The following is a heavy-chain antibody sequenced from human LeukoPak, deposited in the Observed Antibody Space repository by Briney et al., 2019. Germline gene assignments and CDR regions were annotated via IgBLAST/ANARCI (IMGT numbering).Heavy chain of an antibody. V-gene: IGHV3-30*04. D-gene: IGHD3-10*01. CDR2: ISYDESKE. J-gene: IGHJ3*02. CDR1: GFMFSNYA. Sequence: GGSLRLSCAASGFMFSNYAMHWVRQAPGKGLEWVALISYDESKEYYADSVKGRFTISRDNSKNTLFLQMNSLRTEDTAVYYCARETGRLYGSEGYLAFDIWGQGTMVTVSS. CDR3: ARETGRLYGSEGYLAFDI.